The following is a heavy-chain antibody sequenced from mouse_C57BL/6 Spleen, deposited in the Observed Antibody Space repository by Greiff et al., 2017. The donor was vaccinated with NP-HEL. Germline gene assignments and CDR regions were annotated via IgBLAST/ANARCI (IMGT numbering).Heavy chain of an antibody. V-gene: IGHV2-5*01. CDR3: AKTREYDRDYAMDY. CDR1: GFSLTSYG. J-gene: IGHJ4*01. CDR2: IWRGGST. Sequence: VQLQQSGPGLVQPSQSLSITCTVSGFSLTSYGVHWVRQSPGKGLEWLGVIWRGGSTDYNAAFMSRLSITKDNSKSQVFFKMNSLQADDTAIYYCAKTREYDRDYAMDYWGQGTSVTVSS. D-gene: IGHD2-10*02.